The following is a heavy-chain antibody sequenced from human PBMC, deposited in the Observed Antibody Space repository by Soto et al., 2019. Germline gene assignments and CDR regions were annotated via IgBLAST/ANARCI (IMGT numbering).Heavy chain of an antibody. CDR2: MYYTGST. V-gene: IGHV4-31*01. CDR3: ARGARDISGPHY. D-gene: IGHD3-22*01. Sequence: PSETLSLTCTVSGASISRGGYYWSWIRQHPGKGLEWIGYMYYTGSTYYNPSLKSQVTMSLDTSKNQFSLKLSSVTAADTAVFYCARGARDISGPHYWGQGTLVTVSS. J-gene: IGHJ4*02. CDR1: GASISRGGYY.